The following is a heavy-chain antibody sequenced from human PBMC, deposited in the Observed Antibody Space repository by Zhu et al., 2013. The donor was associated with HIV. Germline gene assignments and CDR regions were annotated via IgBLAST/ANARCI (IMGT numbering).Heavy chain of an antibody. CDR2: IHPYSGNT. V-gene: IGHV1-18*01. D-gene: IGHD7-27*01. Sequence: QVQLVQSGGEVKKPGASVKVSCKASGYTFTNYGITWVRQAPGQGLEWMGWIHPYSGNTNYAQQFQDRLSVTRDTSISTFYMELTSLTSDDTAVYFCARDNNWGPDYWGQGTLITVSS. CDR1: GYTFTNYG. CDR3: ARDNNWGPDY. J-gene: IGHJ4*02.